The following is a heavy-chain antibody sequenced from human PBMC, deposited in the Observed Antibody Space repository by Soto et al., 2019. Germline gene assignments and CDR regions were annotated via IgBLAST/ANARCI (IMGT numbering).Heavy chain of an antibody. J-gene: IGHJ6*02. CDR1: GYTFTNYG. CDR2: ISGYNGNT. Sequence: QVQVVQSGDEVKKPGASVKVSCKASGYTFTNYGFSWVRQAPGQGLEWMGWISGYNGNTKYAEKFQGRVTMTTDTSTSTAHMELRSLRSDDTAVYYGAREGQAPYDSDAMDVWGQGTVVTVSS. D-gene: IGHD3-22*01. V-gene: IGHV1-18*01. CDR3: AREGQAPYDSDAMDV.